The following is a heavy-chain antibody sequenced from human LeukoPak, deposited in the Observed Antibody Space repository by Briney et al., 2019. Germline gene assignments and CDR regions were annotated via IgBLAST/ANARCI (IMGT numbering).Heavy chain of an antibody. J-gene: IGHJ5*02. CDR2: IYYSGST. CDR1: GGSISSSSYY. V-gene: IGHV4-39*01. Sequence: PSETLSLTCTVSGGSISSSSYYWGWIRQPPGKGLEWIGSIYYSGSTYYNPSPKSRVTISVDTSKNQFSLRLSSVTAADTAVFYCAKGLNYDLLTTFYWFDPWGQGTLVTVSS. CDR3: AKGLNYDLLTTFYWFDP. D-gene: IGHD3-9*01.